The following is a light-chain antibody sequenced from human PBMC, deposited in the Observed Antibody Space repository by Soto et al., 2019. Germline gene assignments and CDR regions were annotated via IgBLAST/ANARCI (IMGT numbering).Light chain of an antibody. Sequence: QSVLTQPPSVSAAPGKKVTISCSGSSSNIGNNYVSWYQQLPGTAPKRLIYDNNKRPSGILDRFSGSKSGTSATLGITGLQTGDEADYYCGTWDSSLSAGGNVVFGGGTKLTVL. CDR1: SSNIGNNY. J-gene: IGLJ2*01. CDR2: DNN. V-gene: IGLV1-51*01. CDR3: GTWDSSLSAGGNVV.